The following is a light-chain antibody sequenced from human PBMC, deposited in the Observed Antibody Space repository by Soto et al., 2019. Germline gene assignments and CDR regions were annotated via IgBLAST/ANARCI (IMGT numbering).Light chain of an antibody. Sequence: EIVLKQSPGTLSLSPGERATLSCRASQSLTSDYLAWYQQKPGQTPRLLIHGASSRATGIPDRFSGSGSGTDFTLAISSLQPEDSATYYCLQDINYPWTFGQGTKVDIK. CDR3: LQDINYPWT. V-gene: IGKV3-20*01. CDR1: QSLTSDY. CDR2: GAS. J-gene: IGKJ1*01.